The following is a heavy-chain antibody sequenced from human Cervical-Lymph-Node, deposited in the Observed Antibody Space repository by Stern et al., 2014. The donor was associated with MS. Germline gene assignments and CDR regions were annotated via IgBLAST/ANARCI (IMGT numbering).Heavy chain of an antibody. CDR3: ASERDTYYDDQRHPGGFGP. D-gene: IGHD3-3*01. CDR1: GITFSHFA. V-gene: IGHV1-58*01. Sequence: HLVESGTEVKKPGTSVKVSCKASGITFSHFAVQWLRQARGQGLEWIGWVVALNGNTIYAQRSQERVTITRDMTTSTVYMELRSLRSEDTAVYYCASERDTYYDDQRHPGGFGPWGQGTLVTVSS. J-gene: IGHJ5*02. CDR2: VVALNGNT.